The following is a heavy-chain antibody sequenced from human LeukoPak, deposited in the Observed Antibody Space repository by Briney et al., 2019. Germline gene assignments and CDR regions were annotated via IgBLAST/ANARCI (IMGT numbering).Heavy chain of an antibody. CDR2: INSDGSST. D-gene: IGHD7-27*01. J-gene: IGHJ3*02. CDR3: AMGPKGRSWGAFDI. V-gene: IGHV3-74*01. CDR1: GFTFSTYW. Sequence: GGSLRLSCAASGFTFSTYWMHWVRQAPGRGLVWVSRINSDGSSTSYADSVKGRFTISRDNAKNTLFLQMNTLRAEDTAVYYCAMGPKGRSWGAFDIWGQGTMVTVSS.